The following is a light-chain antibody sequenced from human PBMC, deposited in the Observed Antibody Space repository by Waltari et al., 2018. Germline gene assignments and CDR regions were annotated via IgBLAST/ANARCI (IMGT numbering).Light chain of an antibody. CDR3: QVWDSSTGV. J-gene: IGLJ2*01. Sequence: SYELTQPPSVSVAPGQTANNICSGDNLDYKYASWYQQKTGQSPVLVIYQDNRPPSGIPELFSGSSSGNTATLTISGTQAMEEADDYCQVWDSSTGVFGGGTKLTVL. CDR1: NLDYKY. CDR2: QDN. V-gene: IGLV3-1*01.